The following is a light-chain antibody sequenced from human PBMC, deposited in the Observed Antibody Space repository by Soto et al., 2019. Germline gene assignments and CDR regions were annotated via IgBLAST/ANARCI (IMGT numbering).Light chain of an antibody. V-gene: IGKV3-20*01. Sequence: DIVLTQSPCTLSLSPGERATLSCRASQSVGSIYLAWYQQKPGQAPRLLIHGASNRASGIPDMFRGSGSGTYFTLAISRLEPEDFAVDYCQQYGSSPRTFGQGTKGEIK. CDR3: QQYGSSPRT. J-gene: IGKJ1*01. CDR2: GAS. CDR1: QSVGSIY.